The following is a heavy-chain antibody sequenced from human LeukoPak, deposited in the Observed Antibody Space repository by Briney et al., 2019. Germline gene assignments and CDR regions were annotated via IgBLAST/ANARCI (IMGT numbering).Heavy chain of an antibody. CDR3: ARALFNYDSSGLSY. J-gene: IGHJ4*02. CDR2: IWYDGSNK. D-gene: IGHD3-22*01. Sequence: PGGSLRLSCAASGFTFSSYGMHWVRQAPGKGLERVALIWYDGSNKYYADSVKGRFTISRDNSKNTLYLQMNSLRAEDTAVYYCARALFNYDSSGLSYWGQGTLVTVSS. V-gene: IGHV3-33*01. CDR1: GFTFSSYG.